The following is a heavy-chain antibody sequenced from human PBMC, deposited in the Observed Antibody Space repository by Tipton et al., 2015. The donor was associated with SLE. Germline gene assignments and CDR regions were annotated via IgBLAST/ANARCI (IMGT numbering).Heavy chain of an antibody. CDR2: ISSSGNTI. J-gene: IGHJ6*02. V-gene: IGHV3-48*03. D-gene: IGHD6-13*01. CDR1: GFSFSSYE. Sequence: SLRLSCAASGFSFSSYEMNWVRQAPGKGLEWVSYISSSGNTIYYADSVKGRFTISRDNAKNSLYLQMNSLRAEDTAVYYCAGELSWYGMDVWGQGTTVTVSS. CDR3: AGELSWYGMDV.